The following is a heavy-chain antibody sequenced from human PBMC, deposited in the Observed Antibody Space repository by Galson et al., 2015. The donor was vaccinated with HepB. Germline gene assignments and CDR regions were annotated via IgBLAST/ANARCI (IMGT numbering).Heavy chain of an antibody. V-gene: IGHV4-34*01. J-gene: IGHJ4*02. D-gene: IGHD3-3*01. CDR2: INHSGST. CDR1: GGSLSGYS. Sequence: LSLTCAVFGGSLSGYSWSWIRQPPGKGLEWIGEINHSGSTHYNPSLKSRVTISEDTSKNQLSLKLSSVTAADTALYYCARGPLGYYDFHFDYWGQGTLVIVSS. CDR3: ARGPLGYYDFHFDY.